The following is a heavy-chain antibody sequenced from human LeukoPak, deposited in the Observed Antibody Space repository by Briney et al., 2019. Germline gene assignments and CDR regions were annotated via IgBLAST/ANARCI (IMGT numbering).Heavy chain of an antibody. V-gene: IGHV1-46*01. J-gene: IGHJ4*02. CDR2: INPSGGST. D-gene: IGHD6-13*01. CDR3: ARGMPNRGGMYSSSWNY. CDR1: GYTFTSYY. Sequence: ASVKVSCKASGYTFTSYYMHWVRQAPGQGLEWMGIINPSGGSTSYAQKFQGRVTMTRNTSISTAYMELSSLRSEDTAVYYCARGMPNRGGMYSSSWNYWGQGTLVTVSS.